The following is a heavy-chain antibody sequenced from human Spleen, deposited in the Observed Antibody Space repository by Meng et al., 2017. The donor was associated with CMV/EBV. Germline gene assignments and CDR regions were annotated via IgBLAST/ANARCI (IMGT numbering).Heavy chain of an antibody. CDR1: GYSISSGYY. CDR2: IYHSGST. V-gene: IGHV4-38-2*02. D-gene: IGHD3-3*01. J-gene: IGHJ3*02. CDR3: ASPTYYDFWSGYYREDAFDI. Sequence: SETLSLTCTVSGYSISSGYYWGWIRQPPGKGLEWIGSIYHSGSTYYNPSLKSRVTISVDTSKNQFSLKLSSVTAADTAVYYCASPTYYDFWSGYYREDAFDIWGQGTMVTVSS.